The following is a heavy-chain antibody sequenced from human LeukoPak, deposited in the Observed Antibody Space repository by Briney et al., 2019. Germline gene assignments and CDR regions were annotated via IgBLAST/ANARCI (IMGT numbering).Heavy chain of an antibody. CDR3: ARDHRYSSSWELGDY. CDR1: GFTFSSYA. V-gene: IGHV3-30-3*01. D-gene: IGHD6-13*01. Sequence: GGSLRLSCAASGFTFSSYAMGWVRQAPGKGLEWVAVISYDGSNKYYADSVKGRFTISRDNSKNTLYLQMNSLRAEDTAVYYCARDHRYSSSWELGDYWGQGTLVTVSS. J-gene: IGHJ4*02. CDR2: ISYDGSNK.